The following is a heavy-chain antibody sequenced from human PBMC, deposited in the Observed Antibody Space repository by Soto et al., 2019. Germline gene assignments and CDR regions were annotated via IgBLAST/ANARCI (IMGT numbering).Heavy chain of an antibody. V-gene: IGHV3-23*01. CDR2: ISGSGGST. Sequence: PAGSLRLSCAASGFTFSSYAMSWVRQAPGKGLEWVSAISGSGGSTYYADSVKGRFTISRDNSKNTLYLQMNSLRAEDTAVYYCANNKWDGYCSGGSCYRDLSWFDPWGQGTLVTVSS. J-gene: IGHJ5*02. CDR3: ANNKWDGYCSGGSCYRDLSWFDP. CDR1: GFTFSSYA. D-gene: IGHD2-15*01.